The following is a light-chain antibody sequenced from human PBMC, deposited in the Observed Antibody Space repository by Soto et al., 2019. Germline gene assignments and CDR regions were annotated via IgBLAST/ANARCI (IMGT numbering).Light chain of an antibody. Sequence: VMTQSQATLSVSPGERATLSCWASETVATNLAWYQQKPGQAPRLLISGASTRAAGISDRFRGSGSGTEFTLTISSLRSEDSAIYYCQQYFEWPPMTFGQGTKVDIK. V-gene: IGKV3-15*01. CDR2: GAS. J-gene: IGKJ1*01. CDR1: ETVATN. CDR3: QQYFEWPPMT.